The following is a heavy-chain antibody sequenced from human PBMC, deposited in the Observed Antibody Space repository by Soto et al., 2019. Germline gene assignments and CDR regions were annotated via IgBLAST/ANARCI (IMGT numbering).Heavy chain of an antibody. D-gene: IGHD3-22*01. V-gene: IGHV3-30*18. Sequence: GGSLRLSCAASGFTFSSYGMHWVRQAPGKGLEWVAVISYDGSNKYYADSVKGRFTISRDNSKNTLYLQMNSLRAEDTAVYYCAKDEASSGYYSRYYYYGMDGWGQGNTVTVSS. CDR3: AKDEASSGYYSRYYYYGMDG. CDR1: GFTFSSYG. CDR2: ISYDGSNK. J-gene: IGHJ6*02.